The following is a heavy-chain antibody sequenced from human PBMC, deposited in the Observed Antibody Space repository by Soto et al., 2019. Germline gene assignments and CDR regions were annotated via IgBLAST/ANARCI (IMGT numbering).Heavy chain of an antibody. J-gene: IGHJ6*02. Sequence: GGSLRLSCAASGFTFSSYGMHWVRQAPGKGLEWVAVISYDGSNKYYADSVKGRFTISRDSSKNTLYLQMNSLRAEDTAVYYCAKEQLPRPYYYYYGMDVWGQGTTVTVSS. CDR3: AKEQLPRPYYYYYGMDV. V-gene: IGHV3-30*18. CDR2: ISYDGSNK. D-gene: IGHD6-6*01. CDR1: GFTFSSYG.